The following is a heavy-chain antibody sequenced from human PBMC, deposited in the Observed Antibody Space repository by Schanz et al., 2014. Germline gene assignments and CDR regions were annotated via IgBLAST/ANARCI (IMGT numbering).Heavy chain of an antibody. D-gene: IGHD3-9*01. Sequence: VQLLQFGGGVVQPGRSLRLSCVASGFTFSSYAMSWVRQAPGKGLEWVSALSGSGGSTYYADSVKGRFTISRDNSKNTLYLQMNSLRAEDTAVYYCAKQIHYDILTVTRNWGQGTLVTVSS. J-gene: IGHJ4*02. V-gene: IGHV3-23*01. CDR3: AKQIHYDILTVTRN. CDR1: GFTFSSYA. CDR2: LSGSGGST.